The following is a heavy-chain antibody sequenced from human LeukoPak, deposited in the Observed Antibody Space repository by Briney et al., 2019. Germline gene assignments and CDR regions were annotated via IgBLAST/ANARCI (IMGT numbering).Heavy chain of an antibody. D-gene: IGHD2-2*01. CDR2: IYYSGST. V-gene: IGHV4-30-4*08. CDR1: GGSIISSTFY. CDR3: ARIVVPAAIDYYYYYGMDV. Sequence: PSETLSLTCTVSGGSIISSTFYWGWVRQPPGKGLEWIGYIYYSGSTYYNPSLKSRVTISVDTSKNQFSLKLSSVTAADTAVYYCARIVVPAAIDYYYYYGMDVWGQGTTVTVSS. J-gene: IGHJ6*02.